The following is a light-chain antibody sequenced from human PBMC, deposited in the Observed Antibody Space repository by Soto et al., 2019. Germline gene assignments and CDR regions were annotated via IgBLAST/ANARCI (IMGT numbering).Light chain of an antibody. CDR1: SSDVGSYNL. Sequence: QSVRTQPASVSGSPGQSITISCTGTSSDVGSYNLVSWYQQHPGKAPKLMIYEVSKRPSGVSNRFSGSKSGNTASLTISGLQAEDEADYSCCSYAGSSTYVFGTGTKVNVL. V-gene: IGLV2-23*02. CDR2: EVS. J-gene: IGLJ1*01. CDR3: CSYAGSSTYV.